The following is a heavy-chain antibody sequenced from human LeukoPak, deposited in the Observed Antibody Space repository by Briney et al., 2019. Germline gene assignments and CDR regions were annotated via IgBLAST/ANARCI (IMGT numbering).Heavy chain of an antibody. D-gene: IGHD6-13*01. CDR3: ARDRSSSWYNRILNWFDP. CDR2: IIPIFGTA. J-gene: IGHJ5*02. V-gene: IGHV1-69*13. Sequence: SVKVSCKASGGTFSSYAISWVRQAPGQGLEWMGGIIPIFGTANYAQKFQGRVTITADESTSTAYMELSSLRSEDTAVYYCARDRSSSWYNRILNWFDPWGQGTLVTVSS. CDR1: GGTFSSYA.